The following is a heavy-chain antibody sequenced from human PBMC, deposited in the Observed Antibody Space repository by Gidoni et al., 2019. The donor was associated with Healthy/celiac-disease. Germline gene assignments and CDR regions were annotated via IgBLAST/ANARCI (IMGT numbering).Heavy chain of an antibody. D-gene: IGHD3-10*01. CDR1: GFPFSSYA. CDR2: ISGSGGST. V-gene: IGHV3-23*01. J-gene: IGHJ4*02. Sequence: EVQLLVSGAGLVQPGGSLRLPCAASGFPFSSYAMSWVRQAPGKWLEWVSAISGSGGSTYYADTVKGRFTISRDNSKNTLYLQMNSLRAEDTAVYYCANSPHQVRGVITRFDYWGQGTLVTVSS. CDR3: ANSPHQVRGVITRFDY.